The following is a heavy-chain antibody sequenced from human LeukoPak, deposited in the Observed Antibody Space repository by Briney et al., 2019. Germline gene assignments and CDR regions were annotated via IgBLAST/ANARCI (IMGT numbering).Heavy chain of an antibody. CDR2: GHYAGST. CDR3: ARWGETSALRVHAFDI. D-gene: IGHD3-10*01. V-gene: IGHV4-59*01. CDR1: GDSISSYY. Sequence: SETLSLTCTVSGDSISSYYWNWIRQPPGKGLEWIGYGHYAGSTNYNPSLKSRVTFSVDTSKNQFSLKLTSVTAADTAVYYCARWGETSALRVHAFDIWGQGTMVTVSS. J-gene: IGHJ3*02.